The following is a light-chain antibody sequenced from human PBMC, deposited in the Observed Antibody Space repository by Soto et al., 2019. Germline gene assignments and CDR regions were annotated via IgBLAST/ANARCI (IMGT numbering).Light chain of an antibody. J-gene: IGLJ1*01. Sequence: QSALTQPASVSGSPGQSITIPCTGTSTDVVGYNYVSWYQQHPGKAPKLMIYDVSNRPSGVSNRFSGSKSGNTASLTISGLQAEDEAGYYCSSYTSSSTRVFVTGTKLTVL. V-gene: IGLV2-14*01. CDR1: STDVVGYNY. CDR2: DVS. CDR3: SSYTSSSTRV.